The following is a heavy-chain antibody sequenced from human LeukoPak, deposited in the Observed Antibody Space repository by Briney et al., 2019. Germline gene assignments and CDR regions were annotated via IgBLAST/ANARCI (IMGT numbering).Heavy chain of an antibody. CDR1: GYTFTNYA. CDR2: IHPSTGNP. D-gene: IGHD5-24*01. J-gene: IGHJ4*02. V-gene: IGHV7-4-1*02. CDR3: ARDRRWPQPDY. Sequence: GASVKVSCKASGYTFTNYAMNWVRQAPGQGLEWMGWIHPSTGNPTYAQGFAGRFVFSLDTSVSTTYLQISSLKAEDTAVYYCARDRRWPQPDYWGQGTLVTVSS.